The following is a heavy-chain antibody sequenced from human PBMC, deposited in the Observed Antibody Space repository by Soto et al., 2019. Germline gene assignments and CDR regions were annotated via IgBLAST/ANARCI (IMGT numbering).Heavy chain of an antibody. Sequence: SVKVSCKASGYTFSSYAMHWVRQAPGQRLEWMGWINAGYGNTKSSQKFQDRVTISRDTSASTAYMELTSLRSEDTAVYYCARDTGDGTFDFWGQGNLVTVSS. CDR3: ARDTGDGTFDF. CDR1: GYTFSSYA. CDR2: INAGYGNT. J-gene: IGHJ4*02. V-gene: IGHV1-3*01. D-gene: IGHD7-27*01.